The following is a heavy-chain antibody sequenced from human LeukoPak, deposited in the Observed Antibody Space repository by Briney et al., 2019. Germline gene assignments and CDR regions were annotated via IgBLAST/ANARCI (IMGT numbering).Heavy chain of an antibody. CDR2: FDPEDGET. CDR1: GYTLAELS. Sequence: GALVEVSCKVSGYTLAELSIHLVRQAPGKGLEWIGGFDPEDGETIYAQEFQGRGNMTEDTSTDTAYMELSQLRTEDTAVDYCGTGPRWLHFDYWGRGTLVTVSS. CDR3: GTGPRWLHFDY. V-gene: IGHV1-24*01. J-gene: IGHJ4*02. D-gene: IGHD5-24*01.